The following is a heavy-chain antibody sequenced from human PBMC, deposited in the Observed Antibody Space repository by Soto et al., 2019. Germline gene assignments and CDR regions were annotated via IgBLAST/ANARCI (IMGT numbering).Heavy chain of an antibody. D-gene: IGHD6-19*01. CDR3: ARLRSGPDSGWDWAFDY. CDR2: IYYTGDA. Sequence: QLQLQESGPGLVKPSETLSLTCTVSGGSISSSSYHWGWIRQPPGKGLEWIGNIYYTGDAAYNPSLKSRVTMSGDTAKNPFSLTLTSVTAADTAVYYCARLRSGPDSGWDWAFDYWGQGTLVTVSS. J-gene: IGHJ4*02. V-gene: IGHV4-39*02. CDR1: GGSISSSSYH.